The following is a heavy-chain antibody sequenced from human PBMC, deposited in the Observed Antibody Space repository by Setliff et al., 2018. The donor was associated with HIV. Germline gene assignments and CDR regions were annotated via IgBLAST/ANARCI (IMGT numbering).Heavy chain of an antibody. CDR3: ARLPSGSYYAGMDV. J-gene: IGHJ6*02. V-gene: IGHV2-26*01. Sequence: SGPTLVNPTETLTLTCTVSGFSLSNARMGVSWIRQPPGKALEWLAHIFSNDEKSYSTSLKSRLTISKDTSKSQVVLTMTNMDPVDTATYYCARLPSGSYYAGMDVWGQGTTVTVSS. D-gene: IGHD1-26*01. CDR1: GFSLSNARMG. CDR2: IFSNDEK.